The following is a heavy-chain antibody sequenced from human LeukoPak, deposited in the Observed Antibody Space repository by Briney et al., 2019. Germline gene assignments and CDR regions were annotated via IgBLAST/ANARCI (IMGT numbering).Heavy chain of an antibody. CDR3: AKQEYSGGWYNAFDI. D-gene: IGHD6-19*01. J-gene: IGHJ3*02. V-gene: IGHV3-30*04. CDR2: APYDGSEE. Sequence: PGGSLRLSCAASGFTFSNYAMHWVRQGPGKGLEWVALAPYDGSEEYYADSVKGRFTISRDNSKNTLCLHMSSLRAEDTAVYFCAKQEYSGGWYNAFDIWGQGTMVTVSS. CDR1: GFTFSNYA.